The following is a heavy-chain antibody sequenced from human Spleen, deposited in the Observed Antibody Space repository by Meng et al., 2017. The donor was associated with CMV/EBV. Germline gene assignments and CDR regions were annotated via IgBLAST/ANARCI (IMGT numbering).Heavy chain of an antibody. Sequence: GGSLRLSCAASGFTFSRYGMNWVRQAPGKGLEWVAFIRYGGIKKYYPDSVKGRFTVSRDNAKNSLFLQMNSLRVEDTAVYYCAGLWIWGPGTLVTISS. CDR3: AGLWI. CDR1: GFTFSRYG. CDR2: IRYGGIKK. J-gene: IGHJ4*02. D-gene: IGHD1-1*01. V-gene: IGHV3-30*02.